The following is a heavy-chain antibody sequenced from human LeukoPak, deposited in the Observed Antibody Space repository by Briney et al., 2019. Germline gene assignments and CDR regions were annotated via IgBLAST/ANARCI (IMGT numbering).Heavy chain of an antibody. CDR1: GYTFTSYG. CDR3: ARAGDYDYVWGSYRPFDY. D-gene: IGHD3-16*02. Sequence: GASVKVSCKASGYTFTSYGISWVRQAPGQGLEWMGWISAYNGNTNYAQKLQGRVTMTTDTSTSTAYMELRSLRSDDTAVYYCARAGDYDYVWGSYRPFDYWGQGTLATVSS. J-gene: IGHJ4*02. V-gene: IGHV1-18*01. CDR2: ISAYNGNT.